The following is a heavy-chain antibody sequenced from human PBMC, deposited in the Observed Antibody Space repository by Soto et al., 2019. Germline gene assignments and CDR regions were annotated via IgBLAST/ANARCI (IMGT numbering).Heavy chain of an antibody. CDR2: SIPIFATT. CDR1: GANFSSYA. CDR3: ATDTGQAMATITSDYYYDC. V-gene: IGHV1-69*01. Sequence: QVQLVQSGAEVKKPGSSVKVSYKASGANFSSYAFSLVRQAPGQGLEWMGGSIPIFATTGYAQKFQGRVTITTNESTSTAYMALSSLRSQNTAVYYCATDTGQAMATITSDYYYDCWGQVTLFNVSS. D-gene: IGHD5-18*01. J-gene: IGHJ4*02.